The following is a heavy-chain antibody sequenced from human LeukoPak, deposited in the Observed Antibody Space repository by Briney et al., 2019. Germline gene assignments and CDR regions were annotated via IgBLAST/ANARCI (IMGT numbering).Heavy chain of an antibody. CDR2: IYHRGST. Sequence: SETLSLTCTVSGGSISSYYWSWIRQPPGKGLEWIGEIYHRGSTNYNPSLKSRVTISVDKSKNQFSLKLSSVTAADTAVYYCARFPRGDAFDIWGQGTMVTVSS. CDR3: ARFPRGDAFDI. V-gene: IGHV4-59*12. D-gene: IGHD3-10*01. J-gene: IGHJ3*02. CDR1: GGSISSYY.